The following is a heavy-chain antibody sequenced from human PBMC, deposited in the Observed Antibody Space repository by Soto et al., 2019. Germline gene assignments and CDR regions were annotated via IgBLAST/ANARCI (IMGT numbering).Heavy chain of an antibody. J-gene: IGHJ3*02. CDR2: IVVGSGNT. CDR1: GFSFTSSA. CDR3: AAQPPTNYYDSSGYWYAFDI. Sequence: SVKVSCKASGFSFTSSAVQWVRQARGQRLEWIGWIVVGSGNTNYAQKFQERVTITRDMSTSTAYMELSSLRSEDTAVYYCAAQPPTNYYDSSGYWYAFDIWGQGTMVNVSS. D-gene: IGHD3-22*01. V-gene: IGHV1-58*01.